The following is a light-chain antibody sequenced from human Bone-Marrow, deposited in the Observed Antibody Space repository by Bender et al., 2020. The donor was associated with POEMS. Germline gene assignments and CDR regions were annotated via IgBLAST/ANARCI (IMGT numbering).Light chain of an antibody. CDR3: CSYASGNTVI. CDR1: SSDVGSYNL. Sequence: QSALTQPASVSGSPGQSITISCTGSSSDVGSYNLVSWYQQHPGIAPKLLIYEASRRPSGVSPRFSGSKSGNTASLTISGLQAEDEADYYCCSYASGNTVIFGGGTKVTVL. CDR2: EAS. J-gene: IGLJ2*01. V-gene: IGLV2-23*01.